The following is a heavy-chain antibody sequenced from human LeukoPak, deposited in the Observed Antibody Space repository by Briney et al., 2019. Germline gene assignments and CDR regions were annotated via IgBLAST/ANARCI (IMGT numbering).Heavy chain of an antibody. CDR3: ARERYSGASNWFDP. J-gene: IGHJ5*02. CDR1: GGSISNYY. CDR2: IYNSGST. V-gene: IGHV4-59*01. D-gene: IGHD1-14*01. Sequence: PSETLSLTCSVSGGSISNYYWSWIRQSPGKGPEWIGYIYNSGSTNYNPSLKSRVTISVDTSKNQFSLKLSSVTAADTAVYYCARERYSGASNWFDPWGQGTLVTVSS.